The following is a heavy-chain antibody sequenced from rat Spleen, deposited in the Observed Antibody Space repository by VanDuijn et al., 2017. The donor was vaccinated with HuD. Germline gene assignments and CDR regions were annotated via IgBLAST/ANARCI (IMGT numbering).Heavy chain of an antibody. CDR1: GFTFSNYG. J-gene: IGHJ2*01. CDR2: ISYDGSSS. D-gene: IGHD1-2*01. V-gene: IGHV5-29*01. Sequence: EVQLVESGGGLVQPGRSLKLSCVASGFTFSNYGMAWVRQAPTKGLEWVATISYDGSSSYYRDSVKGRFTFSRDNAKSTLYLQMDSLRSEDTATYYCARRLYDYFDYWGQGVMVTVSS. CDR3: ARRLYDYFDY.